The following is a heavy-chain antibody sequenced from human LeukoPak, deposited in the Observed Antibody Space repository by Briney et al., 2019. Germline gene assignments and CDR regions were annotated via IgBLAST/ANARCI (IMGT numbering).Heavy chain of an antibody. CDR1: GYTFTGYY. J-gene: IGHJ4*02. V-gene: IGHV1-2*02. CDR2: INPNSGGT. CDR3: ARDLMTTVPTAVDY. Sequence: ASVKVSCEASGYTFTGYYMHWVRQAPGQGLEWMGWINPNSGGTNYAQKFQGRVTMTRDTSISTAYMELSRLRSDDTAVYYCARDLMTTVPTAVDYWGQGTLVTVSS. D-gene: IGHD4-17*01.